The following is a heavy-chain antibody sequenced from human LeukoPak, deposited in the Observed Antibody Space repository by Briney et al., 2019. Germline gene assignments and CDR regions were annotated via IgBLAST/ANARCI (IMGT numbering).Heavy chain of an antibody. CDR2: ISGSGGST. J-gene: IGHJ4*02. D-gene: IGHD1-26*01. V-gene: IGHV3-23*01. Sequence: PGGSLRLSCAASGFTFSSYAMSWVRQAPGKGLEWVSAISGSGGSTYYADSVKGRFTISRDNSKNTLYLQMNSLRAEDTAVYYCAKKSVGATTGGYFDYWGQGTLVTVSS. CDR1: GFTFSSYA. CDR3: AKKSVGATTGGYFDY.